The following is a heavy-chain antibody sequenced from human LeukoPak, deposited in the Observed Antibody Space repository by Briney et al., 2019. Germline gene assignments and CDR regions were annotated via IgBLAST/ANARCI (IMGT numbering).Heavy chain of an antibody. D-gene: IGHD3-9*01. CDR1: SGSISSRNYY. CDR2: MYYSGST. V-gene: IGHV4-39*01. Sequence: SETLSLTCTVSSGSISSRNYYWGWIPQPPGKGLEWIGNMYYSGSTYYNPSLKSRVTMSVDTSKNQFSLKLSSMTAADAAVYYCARLDWETNAFDIWGQGTMVTVSS. CDR3: ARLDWETNAFDI. J-gene: IGHJ3*02.